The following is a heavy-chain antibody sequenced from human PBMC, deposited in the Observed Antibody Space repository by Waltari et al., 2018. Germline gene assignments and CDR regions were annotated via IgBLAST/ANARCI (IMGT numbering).Heavy chain of an antibody. V-gene: IGHV7-4-1*02. CDR1: GYTFTNYA. Sequence: QVQLVQSGSELKKPGASVKISCKSSGYTFTNYAINWLRQAPGQGLELMGWIITRTGNPTDAQDLTGRFSFSLDTSVDTAYLEINSLKVEDTAVYYCAREVVPPHTVVVNWFDPWGQGTLVTVSS. J-gene: IGHJ5*02. D-gene: IGHD2-2*01. CDR2: IITRTGNP. CDR3: AREVVPPHTVVVNWFDP.